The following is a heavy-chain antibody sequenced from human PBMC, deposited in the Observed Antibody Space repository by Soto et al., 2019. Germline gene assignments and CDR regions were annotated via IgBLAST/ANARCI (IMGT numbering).Heavy chain of an antibody. CDR2: IRSKVNSYGT. V-gene: IGHV3-73*01. CDR1: GFTFSSYA. CDR3: ARQWDYYDSSGRLDD. J-gene: IGHJ4*02. D-gene: IGHD3-22*01. Sequence: GGSLRLSCAASGFTFSSYAMSWVRQAPGKGLEWVGRIRSKVNSYGTAYAASVKGRFTVSRDDSKNTAYLQMDGLKIGDTAMYYCARQWDYYDSSGRLDDWGQGTQVTVSS.